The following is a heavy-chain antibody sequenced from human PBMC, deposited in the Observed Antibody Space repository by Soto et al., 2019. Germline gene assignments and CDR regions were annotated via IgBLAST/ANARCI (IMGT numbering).Heavy chain of an antibody. V-gene: IGHV4-30-4*01. CDR2: IYYSGST. CDR1: GGSISSGDYY. CDR3: ARGYAGLRPYGMDV. Sequence: SETLSLTCTVSGGSISSGDYYWSWVRQPPGKGLEWIGYIYYSGSTYYNPSLKSRVTISVDTSKNQFSLKLSSVTAADTAVYYCARGYAGLRPYGMDVWGQGTTVTVSS. J-gene: IGHJ6*02. D-gene: IGHD3-16*01.